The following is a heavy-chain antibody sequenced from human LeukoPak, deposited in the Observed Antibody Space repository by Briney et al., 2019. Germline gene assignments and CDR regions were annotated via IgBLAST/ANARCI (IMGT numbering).Heavy chain of an antibody. CDR3: ARGVTLYYYFDL. J-gene: IGHJ2*01. Sequence: SETLSLTCDVSGASSSGYWWSWIRQPAGKGLEWIGRMYTDGDTNYNPALKSRVTVSVDTSKNLFSLKLISVTAADTAVYYCARGVTLYYYFDLWGRGTLVTVSS. D-gene: IGHD4-23*01. CDR2: MYTDGDT. V-gene: IGHV4-4*07. CDR1: GASSSGYW.